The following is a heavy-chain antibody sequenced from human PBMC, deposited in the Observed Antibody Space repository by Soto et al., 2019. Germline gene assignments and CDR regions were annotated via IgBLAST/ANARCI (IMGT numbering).Heavy chain of an antibody. D-gene: IGHD1-1*01. V-gene: IGHV5-51*01. J-gene: IGHJ4*02. CDR3: ARAPYNHDDGDXDF. CDR2: IYSRDSDT. CDR1: GFRFTNFW. Sequence: GESLKISCQTSGFRFTNFWIGWVRQRPGKGLELMVIIYSRDSDTKYSRSFQGQVTISVDTSITTAYLQWSSLKASDTAVYYCARAPYNHDDGDXDFWCQGTLVTXSX.